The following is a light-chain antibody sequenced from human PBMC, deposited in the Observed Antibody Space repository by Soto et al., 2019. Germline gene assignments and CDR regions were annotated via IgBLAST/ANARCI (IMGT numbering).Light chain of an antibody. V-gene: IGKV1-39*01. CDR1: QSITSY. CDR2: AAS. Sequence: DIQMTQSPSSLSASVGDRVTITCRASQSITSYLNWYQQKPGKAPKLLIYAASSLQSGVPSRFSGSGSGTDFTLTISSLQAEDFATYYCQQSDTTPYTFGQGTKLEIK. CDR3: QQSDTTPYT. J-gene: IGKJ2*01.